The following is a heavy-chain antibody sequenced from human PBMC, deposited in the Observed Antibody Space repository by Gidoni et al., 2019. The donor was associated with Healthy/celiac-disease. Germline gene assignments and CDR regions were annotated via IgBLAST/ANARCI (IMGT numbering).Heavy chain of an antibody. D-gene: IGHD3-16*01. CDR3: ARENRGKRVDY. CDR1: GGSFSGYY. Sequence: QVQLQQWGAGLLKPSETLSLTCAVYGGSFSGYYWSWIRQPPGKGLEWIGEINHSGSTNYNPSLKSRVTISVDTSKNQFSLKLSSVTAADTAVYYCARENRGKRVDYWGQGTLVTVCS. J-gene: IGHJ4*02. CDR2: INHSGST. V-gene: IGHV4-34*01.